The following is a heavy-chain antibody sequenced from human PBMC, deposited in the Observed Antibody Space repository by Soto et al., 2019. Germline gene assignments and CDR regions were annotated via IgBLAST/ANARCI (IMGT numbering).Heavy chain of an antibody. V-gene: IGHV3-21*01. Sequence: GSLRLSCAASGFTFSSYSMNWVRQAPGKGLEWVSSISSSSSYIYYADSVKGRFTVSRDNAKNSLYLQMNSLRAEDTAVYYCARDGTHGMDVWGQGTTVTVSS. J-gene: IGHJ6*02. D-gene: IGHD1-26*01. CDR2: ISSSSSYI. CDR1: GFTFSSYS. CDR3: ARDGTHGMDV.